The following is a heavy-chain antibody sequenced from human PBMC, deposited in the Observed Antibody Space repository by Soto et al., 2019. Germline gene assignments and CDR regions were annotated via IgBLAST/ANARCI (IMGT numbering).Heavy chain of an antibody. CDR2: IYRGGDT. CDR3: ARGMYGSGSYYIGDAFDM. J-gene: IGHJ3*02. V-gene: IGHV3-53*01. Sequence: GGSLRLSCAVSGFTVSYNYMNWVRQSPGKGLEWVSVIYRGGDTFYADSVKGRFTISRDNSKNTLYLQMNSLRAEDTAVYYCARGMYGSGSYYIGDAFDMWGQGTMVTVSS. CDR1: GFTVSYNY. D-gene: IGHD3-10*01.